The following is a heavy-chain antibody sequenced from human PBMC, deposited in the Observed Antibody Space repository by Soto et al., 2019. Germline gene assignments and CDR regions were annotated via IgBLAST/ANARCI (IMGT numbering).Heavy chain of an antibody. CDR2: IYYSGST. V-gene: IGHV4-59*01. CDR3: ARGTYNWFDP. Sequence: ETLSLTCTVSGGSISSYFWSWIRQPPGKGLEWIGYIYYSGSTNYNPSLKSRVTISVDTSKNQFSLKLTSVTAADTAVYYCARGTYNWFDPWGQGTLVTVS. J-gene: IGHJ5*02. CDR1: GGSISSYF.